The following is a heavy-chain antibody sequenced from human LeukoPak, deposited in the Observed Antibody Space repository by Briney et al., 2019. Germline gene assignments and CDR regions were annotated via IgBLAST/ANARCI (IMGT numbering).Heavy chain of an antibody. CDR2: ISGSGGST. CDR1: GLTFSSYA. J-gene: IGHJ4*02. V-gene: IGHV3-23*01. CDR3: PKVVKLQYNY. D-gene: IGHD3-16*02. Sequence: PGGSLRLSCAASGLTFSSYAMSWVRQAPGKGLEWVSAISGSGGSTYYADSVKGRFTISRDNSKNTLYLQMHSLRAEDTAEYHVPKVVKLQYNYLGQGTLVTVSS.